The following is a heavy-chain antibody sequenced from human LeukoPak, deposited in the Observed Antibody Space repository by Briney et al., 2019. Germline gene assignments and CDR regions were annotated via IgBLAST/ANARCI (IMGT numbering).Heavy chain of an antibody. CDR1: GGSISSYY. CDR3: ASARAAEGGVDY. J-gene: IGHJ4*02. D-gene: IGHD2-15*01. Sequence: PSETLSLTCTVSGGSISSYYWSWIRQPPGKGLEWIGYIYYSGSTNYNPSLKSRVTISVDTSKNQFSLKLSSVTAADTAVYYCASARAAEGGVDYWGQGTLVTVSS. V-gene: IGHV4-59*01. CDR2: IYYSGST.